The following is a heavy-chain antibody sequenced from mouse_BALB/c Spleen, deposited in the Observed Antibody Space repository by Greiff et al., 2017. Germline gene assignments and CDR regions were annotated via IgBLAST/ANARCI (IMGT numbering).Heavy chain of an antibody. V-gene: IGHV5-12-1*01. Sequence: EVKLVESGGGLVKPGGSLKLSCAASGFAFSSYDMSWVRQTPEKRLEWVAYISSGGGSTYYPDTVKGRFTISRDNAKNTLYLQMSSLKSEDTAMYYCARLKLAWFAYWGQGTLVTVSA. D-gene: IGHD4-1*01. CDR2: ISSGGGST. CDR1: GFAFSSYD. J-gene: IGHJ3*01. CDR3: ARLKLAWFAY.